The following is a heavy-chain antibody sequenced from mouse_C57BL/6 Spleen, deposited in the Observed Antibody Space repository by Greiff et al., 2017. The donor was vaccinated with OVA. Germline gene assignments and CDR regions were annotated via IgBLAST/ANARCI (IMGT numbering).Heavy chain of an antibody. CDR2: IDPENGDT. Sequence: VQLQQSGAELVRPGASVKLSCTASGFNIKDDYMHWVKQRPEQGLEWIGWIDPENGDTEYASKFQGKATITADTCSNTAYLQLSSLTSEDTAVYYCTTGDGYYWGQGTTLTVSS. D-gene: IGHD2-3*01. CDR3: TTGDGYY. V-gene: IGHV14-4*01. J-gene: IGHJ2*01. CDR1: GFNIKDDY.